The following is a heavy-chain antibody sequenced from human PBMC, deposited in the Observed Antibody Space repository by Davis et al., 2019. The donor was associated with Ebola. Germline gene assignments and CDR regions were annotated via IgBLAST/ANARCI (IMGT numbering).Heavy chain of an antibody. V-gene: IGHV1-18*01. CDR3: ARVLSGYFDWSDAFDI. J-gene: IGHJ3*02. CDR2: ISVYNGDT. CDR1: GYTFTSYG. D-gene: IGHD3-9*01. Sequence: ASVKVSCKASGYTFTSYGINWVRQAPGQGLEWMGWISVYNGDTNYAQKLQGRVTMTTDTSTSTAYMELRSLRSDDTAVYYCARVLSGYFDWSDAFDIWGQGTMVTVSS.